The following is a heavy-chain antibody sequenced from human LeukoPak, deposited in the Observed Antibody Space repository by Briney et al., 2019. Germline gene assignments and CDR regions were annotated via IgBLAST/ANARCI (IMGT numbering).Heavy chain of an antibody. D-gene: IGHD5-18*01. CDR2: IRSKAYGGTT. CDR1: GFTFGDYA. J-gene: IGHJ4*02. Sequence: SLRLSCTGSGFTFGDYAVSWVRQAPGKGLEWVGFIRSKAYGGTTEYAASVKGRFIISRDDSKSIAYLQMNSLKTEDTAAYYCTRVDYGYIVDNWGQGTLVTVSS. CDR3: TRVDYGYIVDN. V-gene: IGHV3-49*04.